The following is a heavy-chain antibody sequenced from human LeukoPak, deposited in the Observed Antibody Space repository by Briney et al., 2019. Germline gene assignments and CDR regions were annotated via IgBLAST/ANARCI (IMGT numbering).Heavy chain of an antibody. CDR2: IKEDGSTK. D-gene: IGHD5-24*01. J-gene: IGHJ4*02. Sequence: GGSLRLSCAASGFTLSNYWMHWVRQAPGKGLEWVGNIKEDGSTKYYLDSVKGRVTISRDNARNSLHLQLDSLRAEDTAVYFCARDTGFNTFDYWGQGTLVTVSS. CDR1: GFTLSNYW. V-gene: IGHV3-7*05. CDR3: ARDTGFNTFDY.